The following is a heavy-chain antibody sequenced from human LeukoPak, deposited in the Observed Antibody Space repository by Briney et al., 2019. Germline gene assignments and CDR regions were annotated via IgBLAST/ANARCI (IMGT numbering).Heavy chain of an antibody. Sequence: GGSLRLSCAASGFTFSSYAMSWVRQAPGKGLEWVSVIYSSGSTYYADSVKGRFTISRDNSKNTLYLQMNSLRAEDTAVYYCARGDSDDAFDIWGQGTMVTVSS. CDR1: GFTFSSYA. CDR2: IYSSGST. V-gene: IGHV3-66*01. CDR3: ARGDSDDAFDI. J-gene: IGHJ3*02.